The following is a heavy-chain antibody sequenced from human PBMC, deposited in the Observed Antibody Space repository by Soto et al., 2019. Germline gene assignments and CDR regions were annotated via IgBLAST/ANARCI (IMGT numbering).Heavy chain of an antibody. CDR1: SGSISSSNW. CDR3: ARDTISGYCSGGSCRYLYNWFDP. J-gene: IGHJ5*02. V-gene: IGHV4-4*02. CDR2: IYHSGST. Sequence: SETLSLTCAVSSGSISSSNWWSWVRQPPGKGLEWIGEIYHSGSTNYNPSLKSRVTISVDKSKNQFSLKLSSVTAADTAVYYCARDTISGYCSGGSCRYLYNWFDPWGQGTLVTVSS. D-gene: IGHD2-15*01.